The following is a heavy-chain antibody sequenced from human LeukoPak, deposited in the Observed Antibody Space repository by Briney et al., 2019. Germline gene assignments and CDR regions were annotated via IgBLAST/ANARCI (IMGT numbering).Heavy chain of an antibody. CDR3: AREGDSSGYYYYDY. CDR2: IWYDGSNK. V-gene: IGHV3-33*01. D-gene: IGHD3-22*01. Sequence: GRSLRLSCAASGFTFSSYGMHWVRQAPGKGLEWVAVIWYDGSNKYYADSVKGRFTISRDNSKNTLYLQMNSLRAEDTAVYYCAREGDSSGYYYYDYWGQGTLVTVSS. CDR1: GFTFSSYG. J-gene: IGHJ4*02.